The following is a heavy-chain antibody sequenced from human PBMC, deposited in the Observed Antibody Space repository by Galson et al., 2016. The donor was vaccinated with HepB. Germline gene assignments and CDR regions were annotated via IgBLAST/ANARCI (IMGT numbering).Heavy chain of an antibody. V-gene: IGHV3-15*07. D-gene: IGHD1-26*01. CDR1: GFTFSTAW. CDR3: TARPYSNTGLIDF. CDR2: IKSKIDDETT. J-gene: IGHJ4*02. Sequence: SLRLSCAASGFTFSTAWMNWVRQAPGKGLEWVGRIKSKIDDETTDYAAPVKGRFTISRDDSTNTLYLQMNSLKTEDSAVYYCTARPYSNTGLIDFWGQGTLVTASS.